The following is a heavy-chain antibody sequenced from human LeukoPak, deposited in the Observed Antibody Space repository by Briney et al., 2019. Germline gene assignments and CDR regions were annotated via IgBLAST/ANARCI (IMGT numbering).Heavy chain of an antibody. CDR2: IYYSGST. J-gene: IGHJ5*02. CDR1: GGSISSYY. D-gene: IGHD3-10*01. Sequence: PSETLSLTCTVSGGSISSYYWSWIWQPPGKGLEWIGYIYYSGSTNYNPSLKSRVTISVDTSKNQFPLKLSSVTAADSAVYYCARGSYGSGSYLSWGQGTLVTVSS. CDR3: ARGSYGSGSYLS. V-gene: IGHV4-59*01.